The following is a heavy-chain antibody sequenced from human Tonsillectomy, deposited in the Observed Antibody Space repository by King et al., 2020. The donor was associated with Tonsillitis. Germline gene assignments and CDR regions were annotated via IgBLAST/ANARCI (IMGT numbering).Heavy chain of an antibody. CDR3: ARSRPFLDAFDI. Sequence: QVQLVESGAEVKKPGASVKVSCKASVYTFTSYGISWVRQAPGQGLEWMVCSSSYNGNTKYAQKLQGRVTMTTDTSTSTAYMELRSLRSDDTAVYYCARSRPFLDAFDIWGQGTMVTVSS. CDR2: SSSYNGNT. J-gene: IGHJ3*02. CDR1: VYTFTSYG. D-gene: IGHD3-3*02. V-gene: IGHV1-18*01.